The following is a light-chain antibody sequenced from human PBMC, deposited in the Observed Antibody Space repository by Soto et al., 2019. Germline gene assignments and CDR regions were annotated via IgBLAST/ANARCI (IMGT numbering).Light chain of an antibody. CDR1: NIGSES. J-gene: IGLJ2*01. CDR3: QVWDSSSDQSGLI. CDR2: FDS. Sequence: SYELTQPPSVSVAPGETATITCGRHNIGSESVHWYQQKPGQAPVVVVYFDSDRPSGIPERFSGSNSGNTATLTISRVEAGDEGDYYCQVWDSSSDQSGLIFGGGTQLTVL. V-gene: IGLV3-21*04.